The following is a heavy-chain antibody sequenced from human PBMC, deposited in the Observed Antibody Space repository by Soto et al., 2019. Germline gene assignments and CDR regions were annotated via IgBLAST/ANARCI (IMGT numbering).Heavy chain of an antibody. CDR3: ATTPPGTYYYYMDV. CDR1: GFTFDDYA. V-gene: IGHV3-9*01. Sequence: GGSLRLSCAASGFTFDDYAMHWVRQAPGKGLEWVSGISWNSGSIGYADSVKGRFTISRDNAKNSLYLQMNSLRAEDTALYYCATTPPGTYYYYMDVWGKGTTVTVSS. CDR2: ISWNSGSI. J-gene: IGHJ6*03. D-gene: IGHD3-10*01.